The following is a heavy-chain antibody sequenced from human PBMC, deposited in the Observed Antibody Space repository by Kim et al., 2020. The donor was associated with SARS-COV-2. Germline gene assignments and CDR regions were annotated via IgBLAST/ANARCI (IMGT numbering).Heavy chain of an antibody. D-gene: IGHD2-15*01. CDR2: INPYNGDT. V-gene: IGHV1-18*01. Sequence: ASVEVSCKASGYTFTGYGISWVRQAPGQGLEWMGWINPYNGDTYYAQKIQGRVTMTTDTSTGTAYMELRSLRFDDTAIYYCARRLTAVTPYYGMDVWGQG. CDR3: ARRLTAVTPYYGMDV. CDR1: GYTFTGYG. J-gene: IGHJ6*02.